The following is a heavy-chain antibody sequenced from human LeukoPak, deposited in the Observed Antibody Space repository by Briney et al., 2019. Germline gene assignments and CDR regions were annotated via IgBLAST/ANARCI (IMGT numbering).Heavy chain of an antibody. D-gene: IGHD4-23*01. V-gene: IGHV3-66*01. J-gene: IGHJ3*02. CDR2: IYSGGST. Sequence: GGSLRLSCAASGFTFSSYGMHWVRQAPGKGLEWVSVIYSGGSTYYADSVKGRFTISRDNSKNTLYLQMNSLRAEDTAVYYCARIRWYQDGDAFDIWGQGTMVTVSS. CDR3: ARIRWYQDGDAFDI. CDR1: GFTFSSYG.